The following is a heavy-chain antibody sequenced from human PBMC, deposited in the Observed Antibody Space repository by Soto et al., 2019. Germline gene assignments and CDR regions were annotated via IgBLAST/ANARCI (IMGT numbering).Heavy chain of an antibody. V-gene: IGHV1-3*05. CDR3: ARDGIAAAGTSWFDP. Sequence: QVQLVQSGAEEKKPGASVKVSCKASGYTFTSHAMHWVRQAPGQRLEWMGWINAGNGNTKYSQKFQGRVTITTDTSASIAYMELSSLRSEDTAVYYCARDGIAAAGTSWFDPWGQGTLVTVSS. CDR2: INAGNGNT. J-gene: IGHJ5*02. D-gene: IGHD6-13*01. CDR1: GYTFTSHA.